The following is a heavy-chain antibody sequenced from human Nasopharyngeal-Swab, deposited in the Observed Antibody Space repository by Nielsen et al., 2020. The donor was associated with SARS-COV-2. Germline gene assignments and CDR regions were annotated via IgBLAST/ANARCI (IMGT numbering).Heavy chain of an antibody. CDR3: ALNIAAAGTRYWYFDL. Sequence: SGPTLVKPTQTLTLTCTFSGFSLSTSGVGVGWIRQPPGKGLEWIGSIYYSGSTYYNPSLKSRVTISVDTSKNQFSLKLSSVTAADTAVYYCALNIAAAGTRYWYFDLWGRGTLVTVSS. CDR2: IYYSGST. D-gene: IGHD6-13*01. V-gene: IGHV4-39*01. J-gene: IGHJ2*01. CDR1: GFSLSTSGVG.